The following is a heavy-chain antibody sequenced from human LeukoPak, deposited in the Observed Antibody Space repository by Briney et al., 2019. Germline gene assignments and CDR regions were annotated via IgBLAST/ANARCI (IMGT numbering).Heavy chain of an antibody. D-gene: IGHD3-22*01. CDR3: ASIRVVVITDDAFAI. CDR1: GYSFTSYW. Sequence: PGESLKISCKGSGYSFTSYWIGWVRQMPGKGLEWMGIIYPGDSDTRYSPSFQGQVTISADKSISTAYLQWSSLKASDTAMYYSASIRVVVITDDAFAIWAKGQWSPSLQ. J-gene: IGHJ3*02. V-gene: IGHV5-51*01. CDR2: IYPGDSDT.